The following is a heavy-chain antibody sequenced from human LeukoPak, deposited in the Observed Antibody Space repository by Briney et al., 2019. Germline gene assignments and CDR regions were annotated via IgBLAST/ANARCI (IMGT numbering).Heavy chain of an antibody. CDR2: INVHNGNT. V-gene: IGHV1-18*01. CDR1: GYTFTSYG. J-gene: IGHJ3*01. D-gene: IGHD3-3*01. CDR3: ARELGGASGYAPN. Sequence: GASVKVSCKASGYTFTSYGISWVRQAPGQGLEWLGWINVHNGNTEYAEKFQGRVTMTTDTSTSTAYMEMRSLRSDDTAVYYCARELGGASGYAPNWGQGTMVTVSS.